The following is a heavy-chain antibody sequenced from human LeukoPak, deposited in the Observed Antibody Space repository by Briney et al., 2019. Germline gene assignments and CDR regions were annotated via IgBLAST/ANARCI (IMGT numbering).Heavy chain of an antibody. CDR2: INILSNYI. D-gene: IGHD6-13*01. J-gene: IGHJ4*02. CDR3: ARDSHSSSWYSEIYY. V-gene: IGHV3-21*01. Sequence: GGSLRLSYAAAGFSFSSYSMDWVRQAPGKGLEWVSSINILSNYIYYADSVKGRFTISRDNAKNSLYLQMNSLRAEDTAVYYCARDSHSSSWYSEIYYWGQGTLVTVSS. CDR1: GFSFSSYS.